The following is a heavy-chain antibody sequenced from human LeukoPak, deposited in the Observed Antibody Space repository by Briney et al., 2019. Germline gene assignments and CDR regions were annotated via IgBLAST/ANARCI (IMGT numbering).Heavy chain of an antibody. D-gene: IGHD2-21*02. CDR2: INPNSGGT. Sequence: ASVKVSCKAFGCTFTRYYMHWVRQAPGQGLEWMGWINPNSGGTNYAQKFQGRVTMTRDTSISTAYMELSRLRSDDTAVYYCAREPLVVTDRGVDYWGQGTLVTVSS. J-gene: IGHJ4*02. CDR3: AREPLVVTDRGVDY. V-gene: IGHV1-2*02. CDR1: GCTFTRYY.